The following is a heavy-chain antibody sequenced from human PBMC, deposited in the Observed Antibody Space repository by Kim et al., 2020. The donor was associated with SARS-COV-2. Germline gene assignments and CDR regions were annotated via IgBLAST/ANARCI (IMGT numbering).Heavy chain of an antibody. D-gene: IGHD3-9*01. V-gene: IGHV4-34*01. CDR3: ARGGAYYDILTGYLYYFDY. CDR1: GGSFSGYY. Sequence: SETLSLTCAVYGGSFSGYYWSWIRQPPGKGLEWIGEINHSGSTNYNPSLKSRVTISVDTSKNQFSLKLSSVTAADTAVYYCARGGAYYDILTGYLYYFDYWGQGTLVTVSS. J-gene: IGHJ4*02. CDR2: INHSGST.